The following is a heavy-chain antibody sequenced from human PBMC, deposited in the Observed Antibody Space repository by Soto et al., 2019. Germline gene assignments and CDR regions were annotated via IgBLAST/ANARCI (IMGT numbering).Heavy chain of an antibody. V-gene: IGHV3-30-3*01. CDR2: ISYDVSNK. D-gene: IGHD1-26*01. Sequence: QVHLVESGGGVVQPGRSLRLSCAASGFTFSNYVLHWVRQAPGKGLEWVAVISYDVSNKYYADSVKGRFSISRDNSKNTLYLQMNSMRVEDTAVYYCATDSREGPGNYWGQGTLVTVSS. CDR3: ATDSREGPGNY. CDR1: GFTFSNYV. J-gene: IGHJ4*02.